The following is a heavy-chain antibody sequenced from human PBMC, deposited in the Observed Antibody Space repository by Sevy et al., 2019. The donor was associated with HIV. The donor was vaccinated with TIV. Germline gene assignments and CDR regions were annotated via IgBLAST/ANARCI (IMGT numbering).Heavy chain of an antibody. Sequence: GGSLRLSCAASGFTFSSYNMNWVRQAPGKGLEWVSSISSSSTYIYYADSVQGRFTISRDNAKNSLFLHMNSLRAEDTAVYHCARDFGPGIAAAPDLWGRGTLVTVSS. CDR2: ISSSSTYI. V-gene: IGHV3-21*01. J-gene: IGHJ2*01. CDR3: ARDFGPGIAAAPDL. CDR1: GFTFSSYN. D-gene: IGHD6-13*01.